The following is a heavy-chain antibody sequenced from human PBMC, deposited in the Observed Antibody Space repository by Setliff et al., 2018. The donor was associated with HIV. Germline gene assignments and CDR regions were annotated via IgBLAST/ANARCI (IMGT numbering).Heavy chain of an antibody. V-gene: IGHV4-61*09. J-gene: IGHJ4*02. CDR1: GDSISNGNFY. Sequence: SETLSLTCTVSGDSISNGNFYWSWIRQSAGKGLEWFGHIYRTGSANYNPSLKSRLSISADTSKNQFSLNLISVTAADTAVYYCARRGVNAAKAAFDYWGQGTLVTVSS. CDR3: ARRGVNAAKAAFDY. CDR2: IYRTGSA. D-gene: IGHD5-18*01.